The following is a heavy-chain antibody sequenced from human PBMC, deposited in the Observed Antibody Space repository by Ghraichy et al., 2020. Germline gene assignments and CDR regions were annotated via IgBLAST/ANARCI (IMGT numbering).Heavy chain of an antibody. CDR1: GGSISTYY. CDR3: AKSTTWFDP. J-gene: IGHJ5*02. D-gene: IGHD1-1*01. V-gene: IGHV4-59*08. Sequence: SQTLSLTCTVSGGSISTYYWSWIRQPPGKGLEWIGYIYHSGSTNYNPSLKSRVTISVDTSKNQFSLKLSSVTAADTAVYYCAKSTTWFDPWGQGTQGTVSS. CDR2: IYHSGST.